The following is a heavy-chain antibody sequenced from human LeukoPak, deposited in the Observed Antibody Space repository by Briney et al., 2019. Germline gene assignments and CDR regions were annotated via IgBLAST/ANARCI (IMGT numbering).Heavy chain of an antibody. CDR2: IHFSGTT. J-gene: IGHJ4*02. Sequence: SETPSLTCTVSGDSISSSGYYWGWIRQPPGKGLEWIGIIHFSGTTYYNPSLKSRVTISVDTSKNQFSLKLTSVTAADTAVYYCARFRGVVSSSLLDFWGQGTLVTVSS. V-gene: IGHV4-39*01. CDR3: ARFRGVVSSSLLDF. CDR1: GDSISSSGYY. D-gene: IGHD3-10*01.